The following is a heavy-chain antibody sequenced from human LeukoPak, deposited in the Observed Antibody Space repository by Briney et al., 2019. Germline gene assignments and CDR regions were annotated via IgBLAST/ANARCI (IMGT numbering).Heavy chain of an antibody. D-gene: IGHD3-10*01. V-gene: IGHV3-33*01. CDR3: ARGGENFFDY. CDR2: IWFGGSKE. J-gene: IGHJ4*02. Sequence: PGGSLRLSCAASGFTFSRFGMHWVRQAPGKGPEWVAVIWFGGSKEYYADSVKGRFNISRDNSKNTLYLQLDSLRAGDTAVYYCARGGENFFDYWGQGTLVTVSS. CDR1: GFTFSRFG.